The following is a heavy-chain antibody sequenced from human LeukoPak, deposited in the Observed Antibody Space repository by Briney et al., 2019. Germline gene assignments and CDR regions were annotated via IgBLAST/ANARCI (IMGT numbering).Heavy chain of an antibody. Sequence: PSETLSLTCAVYGGSFSGYYWSWIRQPPGKGLEWIGEINHSGSTNYNPSLKSRVTISVDTSKNQFSLKLSSVTAAGTAVYYCARGFDYGGRTVDYWGQGTLVTVSS. D-gene: IGHD4-23*01. CDR2: INHSGST. CDR3: ARGFDYGGRTVDY. J-gene: IGHJ4*02. CDR1: GGSFSGYY. V-gene: IGHV4-34*01.